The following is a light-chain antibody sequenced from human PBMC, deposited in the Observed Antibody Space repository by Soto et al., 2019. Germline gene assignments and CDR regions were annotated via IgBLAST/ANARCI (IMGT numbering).Light chain of an antibody. J-gene: IGLJ3*02. CDR1: GGFDF. Sequence: QSALTQPRSVSGSPGQSVAISCTGIGGFDFVSWYQQYPGKAPKLMIYDVTNRPSGVPDRFSASKSGDTASLTISGLQAEDEAVYYCCSYTGSYSVFGGGTKLTVL. V-gene: IGLV2-11*01. CDR2: DVT. CDR3: CSYTGSYSV.